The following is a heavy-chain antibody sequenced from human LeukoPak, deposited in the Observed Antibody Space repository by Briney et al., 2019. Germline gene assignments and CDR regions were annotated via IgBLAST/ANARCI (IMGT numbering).Heavy chain of an antibody. V-gene: IGHV3-21*01. Sequence: PGGSLRLSCTASGFTFSSYSMNWVRQAPGKGLDWVSSISSSDNYTYYADSVKGRFTISRDNAKNSLFLQMNSLRAEDTAVYYCARDRPDIVVVVAATAWDYWGQGTLVTVSS. CDR1: GFTFSSYS. CDR3: ARDRPDIVVVVAATAWDY. D-gene: IGHD2-15*01. J-gene: IGHJ4*02. CDR2: ISSSDNYT.